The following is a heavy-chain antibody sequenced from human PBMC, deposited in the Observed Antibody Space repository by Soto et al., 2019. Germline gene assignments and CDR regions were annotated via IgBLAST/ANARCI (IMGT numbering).Heavy chain of an antibody. J-gene: IGHJ4*02. CDR3: AREGYDYVWGSYRLDY. CDR2: INPNSGGT. Sequence: GASVKVSCKASGYTFTGYYMHWLRQAPGQGLEWMGWINPNSGGTNYAQKFQGRVTMTRDTSISTAYMELSRLRSDDTAVYYCAREGYDYVWGSYRLDYWGQGTLVTVSS. CDR1: GYTFTGYY. V-gene: IGHV1-2*02. D-gene: IGHD3-16*02.